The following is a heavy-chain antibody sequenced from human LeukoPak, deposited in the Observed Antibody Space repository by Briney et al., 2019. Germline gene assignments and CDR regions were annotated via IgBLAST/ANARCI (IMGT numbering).Heavy chain of an antibody. CDR3: ATEGGSYRHRRGAFDI. Sequence: SETLFLTCTVSGGSISSYYWSWIRQPPGKGLEWIGYIYYSGSTNYNPSLKSRVTISVDTSKNQFSLKLSSVTAADTAVYYCATEGGSYRHRRGAFDIWGQGTMVTVSS. CDR1: GGSISSYY. D-gene: IGHD1-26*01. J-gene: IGHJ3*02. CDR2: IYYSGST. V-gene: IGHV4-59*12.